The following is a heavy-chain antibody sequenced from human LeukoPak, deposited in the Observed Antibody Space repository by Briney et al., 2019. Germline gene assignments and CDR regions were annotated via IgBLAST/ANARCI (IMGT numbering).Heavy chain of an antibody. D-gene: IGHD6-13*01. CDR2: MNPNSGST. CDR1: GYTFTSYD. J-gene: IGHJ4*02. Sequence: ASVKVSCKASGYTFTSYDINWVRQATGQGLEWMGWMNPNSGSTGYAQKLQGRVTMTRNTSIDTAYMELSSLRSVDTAVYFCARGYSNSWYLDYWGQGTLVTVSS. V-gene: IGHV1-8*01. CDR3: ARGYSNSWYLDY.